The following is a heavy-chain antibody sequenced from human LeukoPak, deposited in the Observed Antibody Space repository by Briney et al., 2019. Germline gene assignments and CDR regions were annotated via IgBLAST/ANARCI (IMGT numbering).Heavy chain of an antibody. Sequence: SETLSLTCAVSGYSISSGYYWGWIRQPPGKGLEWIGSIYHSGSTYYNPSLKSRVTISVDTSKNQFSLKLSSVTAADTALYYCARDMMGYYGSGSYSRPRDYWGQGTLVTVSS. V-gene: IGHV4-38-2*02. CDR3: ARDMMGYYGSGSYSRPRDY. CDR2: IYHSGST. CDR1: GYSISSGYY. J-gene: IGHJ4*02. D-gene: IGHD3-10*01.